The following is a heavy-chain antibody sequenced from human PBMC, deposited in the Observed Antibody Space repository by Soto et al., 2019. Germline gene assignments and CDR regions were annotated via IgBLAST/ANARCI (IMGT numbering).Heavy chain of an antibody. CDR3: ARTRNSSGWYQR. CDR1: GGSISSSSYY. CDR2: IYYSGST. V-gene: IGHV4-39*01. J-gene: IGHJ4*02. D-gene: IGHD6-19*01. Sequence: SETLSLTCTVSGGSISSSSYYWGWIRQPPGKGLEWIGSIYYSGSTYYNPSLKSRVTISVDTSKNQFSLKLSSVTAADTAVYYCARTRNSSGWYQRWGQGTLVIVSS.